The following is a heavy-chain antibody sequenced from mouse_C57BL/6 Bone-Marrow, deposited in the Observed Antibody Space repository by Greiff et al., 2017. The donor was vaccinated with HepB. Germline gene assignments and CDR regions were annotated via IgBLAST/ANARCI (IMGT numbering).Heavy chain of an antibody. CDR2: IHPNSGST. CDR1: GYTFTSYW. D-gene: IGHD1-1*02. CDR3: ARGILWRGYFDV. V-gene: IGHV1-64*01. Sequence: QVHVKQPGAELVKPGASVKLSCKASGYTFTSYWMHWVKQRPGQGLEWIGMIHPNSGSTNYNEKFKSKATLTVDKSSSTAYMQLSSLTSEDSAVYYCARGILWRGYFDVWGTGTTVTVSS. J-gene: IGHJ1*03.